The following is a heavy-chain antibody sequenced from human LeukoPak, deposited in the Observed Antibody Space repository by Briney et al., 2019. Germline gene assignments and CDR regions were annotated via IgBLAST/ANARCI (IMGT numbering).Heavy chain of an antibody. V-gene: IGHV1-69*01. D-gene: IGHD3-9*01. J-gene: IGHJ6*04. Sequence: SVKVSCKASGGTFSSHPITWVRQAPGQGLEWMGGIVPLAGLANHAEKFQGRVAITADESTNTVYMELNSLRPDDTAVYYCARVGPDYDLLNGYYSYYGMDVWGKGTTLTVSS. CDR2: IVPLAGLA. CDR3: ARVGPDYDLLNGYYSYYGMDV. CDR1: GGTFSSHP.